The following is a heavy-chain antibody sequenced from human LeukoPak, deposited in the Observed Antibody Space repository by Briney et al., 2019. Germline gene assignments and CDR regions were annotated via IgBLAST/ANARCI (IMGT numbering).Heavy chain of an antibody. Sequence: SETLSLTCTVSGGSISSSSYYWGWIRQPPGKGLEWIGSIYYSGSTNYNPSLKSRVTMSVDTSKNQFSLNLSSVTAADTAVYYCTREVPNYCSGSSCSFNPPYFNYWARETLFTVPS. V-gene: IGHV4-39*07. D-gene: IGHD2-15*01. CDR1: GGSISSSSYY. CDR3: TREVPNYCSGSSCSFNPPYFNY. J-gene: IGHJ4*02. CDR2: IYYSGST.